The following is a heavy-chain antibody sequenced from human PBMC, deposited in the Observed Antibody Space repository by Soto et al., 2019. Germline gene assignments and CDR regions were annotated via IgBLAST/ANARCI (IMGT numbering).Heavy chain of an antibody. J-gene: IGHJ4*02. Sequence: EVQLLESGGGLVQPGGSLRLSCAASGFTFSSYAMSWVRQAPGKGLEWVSAISGSGGSTYYADSVKGRFTISRDNSKNTLYLQLNSLRAEDTAVYYCANGADDYGDHLPFVYWGQGTLVTVSS. CDR3: ANGADDYGDHLPFVY. CDR2: ISGSGGST. CDR1: GFTFSSYA. D-gene: IGHD4-17*01. V-gene: IGHV3-23*01.